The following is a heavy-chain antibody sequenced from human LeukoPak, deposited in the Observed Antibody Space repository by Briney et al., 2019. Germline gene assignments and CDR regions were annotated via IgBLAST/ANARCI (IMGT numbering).Heavy chain of an antibody. D-gene: IGHD7-27*01. CDR3: ARIPGDRPDD. CDR1: GASMTSYY. CDR2: MYFGERT. J-gene: IGHJ4*02. V-gene: IGHV4-59*01. Sequence: PSETLSLTCTVSGASMTSYYWTWLRQPPGKGLEWIGYMYFGERTNYNPSLKSRATISIETSKKQFSLNLKSVTAADTAVYYCARIPGDRPDDWGQGTLVTVS.